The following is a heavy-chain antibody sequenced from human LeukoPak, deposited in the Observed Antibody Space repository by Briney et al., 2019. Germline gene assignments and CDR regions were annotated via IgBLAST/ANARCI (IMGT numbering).Heavy chain of an antibody. V-gene: IGHV4-4*07. J-gene: IGHJ4*02. CDR2: IHSSGDT. CDR3: AGRAQATGRSFDY. D-gene: IGHD1-1*01. Sequence: SETLSLTCFVSGGSIIPYHWSWIRQPAGKGLEWIGQIHSSGDTKYNPSLKSRVAMSIDTSKNQFSLELSSVTAADTSAYYCAGRAQATGRSFDYWGQGALVTVSS. CDR1: GGSIIPYH.